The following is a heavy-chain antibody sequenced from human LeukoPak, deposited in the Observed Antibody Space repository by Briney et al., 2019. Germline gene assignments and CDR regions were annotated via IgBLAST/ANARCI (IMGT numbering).Heavy chain of an antibody. J-gene: IGHJ4*02. Sequence: TGGSLRLSCAASGFTFTDYWMTWVRQVPGKGLEWVANIKQGGSESYYVDSVRGRFTISRENAKNSLYLQMDSLRVDDTAVYYCARVGAWELQRVFDYWGQGTQVTVSS. CDR2: IKQGGSES. CDR1: GFTFTDYW. CDR3: ARVGAWELQRVFDY. V-gene: IGHV3-7*01. D-gene: IGHD1-26*01.